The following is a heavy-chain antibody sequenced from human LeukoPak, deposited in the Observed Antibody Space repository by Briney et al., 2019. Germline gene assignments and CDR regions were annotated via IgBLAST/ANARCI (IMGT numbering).Heavy chain of an antibody. V-gene: IGHV3-23*01. CDR3: AKEFGLSRYGLDV. D-gene: IGHD3-16*01. CDR1: GFSFSNYA. Sequence: GGSLRLSCAASGFSFSNYAMSWVRQAPGKGLEWVSGISGGGGAKYYADPVKGRFTISSDNFKNMLFLQMNSLRAEDTAVYYCAKEFGLSRYGLDVWDQGTTVTVSS. CDR2: ISGGGGAK. J-gene: IGHJ6*02.